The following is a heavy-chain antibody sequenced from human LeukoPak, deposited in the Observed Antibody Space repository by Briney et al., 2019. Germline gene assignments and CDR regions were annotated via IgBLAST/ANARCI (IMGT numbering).Heavy chain of an antibody. CDR3: ARGWGSTWYYFDY. V-gene: IGHV4-59*01. J-gene: IGHJ4*02. Sequence: SETLTLTCTVSGGSISSYYWSWIRQPPGKGLEWIGYIYYSGSTNYNPSLTSRVTISVDTSKNQFSLKVSSVTAADTAVYYCARGWGSTWYYFDYWGQGSPVTVSS. CDR2: IYYSGST. D-gene: IGHD6-13*01. CDR1: GGSISSYY.